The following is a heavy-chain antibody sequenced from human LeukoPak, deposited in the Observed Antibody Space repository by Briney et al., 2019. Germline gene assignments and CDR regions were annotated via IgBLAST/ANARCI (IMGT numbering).Heavy chain of an antibody. D-gene: IGHD2/OR15-2a*01. CDR1: GGSISSGDYY. CDR3: ASRLLHNWFDP. V-gene: IGHV4-30-4*01. CDR2: IYYSGST. Sequence: PSQTLSLTCTVSGGSISSGDYYWSWIRQPPEKGLEWIGYIYYSGSTYYNPSLKRRVTISVDTSKNQFSLKLSSVTAADTAVYYCASRLLHNWFDPWGQGTLVTASS. J-gene: IGHJ5*02.